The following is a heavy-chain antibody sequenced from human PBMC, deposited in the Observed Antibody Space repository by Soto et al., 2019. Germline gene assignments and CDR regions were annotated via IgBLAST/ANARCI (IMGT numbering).Heavy chain of an antibody. D-gene: IGHD3-22*01. J-gene: IGHJ4*02. Sequence: SVKVSCKASGGTFSSYAISWVRQAPGQGLEWMGGIIPIFGTASYAQKFQGRVTITADESTSTAYMELSSLRSEDTAVYYCARAPPYYYDSSGYYLGEYDYWGQGPLGTVS. V-gene: IGHV1-69*13. CDR1: GGTFSSYA. CDR3: ARAPPYYYDSSGYYLGEYDY. CDR2: IIPIFGTA.